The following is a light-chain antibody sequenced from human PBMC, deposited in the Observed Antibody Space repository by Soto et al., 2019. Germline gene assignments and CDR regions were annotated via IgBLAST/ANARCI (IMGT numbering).Light chain of an antibody. CDR2: GAS. Sequence: EIVMTQSPATLSVSPGERATLSCRASQSVSSNLAWYQQKPGQAPRLLIYGASTSATGIPARFSGSGSGTDFTLTISGLQSEDFAVYYCQQYNNWWTFGQGTKVEIK. CDR3: QQYNNWWT. V-gene: IGKV3-15*01. CDR1: QSVSSN. J-gene: IGKJ1*01.